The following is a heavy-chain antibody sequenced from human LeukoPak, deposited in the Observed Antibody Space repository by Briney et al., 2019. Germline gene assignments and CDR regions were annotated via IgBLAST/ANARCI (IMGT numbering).Heavy chain of an antibody. Sequence: GGSLTLSCAASGFTFSSYAMHWVCQAPGKGLEWVAVISYDGSNKYYADSVKGRFTISRENAKNSLYLQMNSLRAGDTAVYYCARGHYYYGMDVWGQGTTVTVSS. V-gene: IGHV3-30*14. J-gene: IGHJ6*02. CDR3: ARGHYYYGMDV. CDR1: GFTFSSYA. CDR2: ISYDGSNK.